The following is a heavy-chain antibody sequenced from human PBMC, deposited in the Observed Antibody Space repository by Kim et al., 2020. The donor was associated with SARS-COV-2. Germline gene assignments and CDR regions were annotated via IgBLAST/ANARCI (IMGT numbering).Heavy chain of an antibody. CDR3: ARHPYYYDSSGNGMDV. V-gene: IGHV5-10-1*01. CDR2: IDPSDSYT. D-gene: IGHD3-22*01. Sequence: GESLKISCKGSGYSFTSYWISWVRQMPGKGLEWMGRIDPSDSYTNYSPSFQGHVTISADKSISTAYLQWSSLKASDTAMYYCARHPYYYDSSGNGMDVWGQGTTVTVSS. CDR1: GYSFTSYW. J-gene: IGHJ6*02.